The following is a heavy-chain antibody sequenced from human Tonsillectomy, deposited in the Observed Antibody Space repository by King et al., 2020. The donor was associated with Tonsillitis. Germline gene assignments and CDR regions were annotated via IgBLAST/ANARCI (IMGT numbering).Heavy chain of an antibody. J-gene: IGHJ3*02. CDR3: ARETTWYYDFWSGYLGYDAFDI. V-gene: IGHV4-61*02. D-gene: IGHD3-3*01. CDR1: GGSISSGSYY. CDR2: IYTSGST. Sequence: QLQESGPGLVKPSQTLSLTCTVSGGSISSGSYYWSWIRQPAGKGLEWIGRIYTSGSTNYNPSLKSRVTMSVDTSKNQLSLKLSSVTAADTAVYYCARETTWYYDFWSGYLGYDAFDIWGQGTMVTVSS.